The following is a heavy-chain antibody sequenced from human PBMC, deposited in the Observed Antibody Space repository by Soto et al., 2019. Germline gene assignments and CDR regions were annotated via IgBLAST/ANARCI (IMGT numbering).Heavy chain of an antibody. CDR2: ISGSADGT. CDR1: GFTFDSYA. J-gene: IGHJ3*01. Sequence: EVKLLESGGGLAQPGGSLRLSCVGSGFTFDSYAISWVRQAPGERLQLIAAISGSADGTDYAHSVRGRFTISRDNAKKTVHLQMDSLRVDDTAVYFCAKDTVGGYSFWSGYYSDGLDVWGQGILVSVS. V-gene: IGHV3-23*01. CDR3: AKDTVGGYSFWSGYYSDGLDV. D-gene: IGHD3-3*01.